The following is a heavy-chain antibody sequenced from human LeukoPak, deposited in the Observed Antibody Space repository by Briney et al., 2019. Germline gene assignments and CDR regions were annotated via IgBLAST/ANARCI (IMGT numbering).Heavy chain of an antibody. CDR3: AREAEMATIDY. V-gene: IGHV4-59*12. J-gene: IGHJ4*02. CDR1: GGSISSYY. D-gene: IGHD5-24*01. CDR2: IYYSGST. Sequence: SETLSLTCTVSGGSISSYYWSWIRQPPGKGLEWIGYIYYSGSTNYNPSLKSRVTISVDTSKNQFSLKLSSVTAADTAVYYCAREAEMATIDYWGQGTLVTVSS.